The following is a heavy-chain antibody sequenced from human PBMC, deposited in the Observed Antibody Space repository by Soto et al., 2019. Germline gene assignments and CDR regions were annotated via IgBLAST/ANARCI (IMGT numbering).Heavy chain of an antibody. D-gene: IGHD6-6*01. V-gene: IGHV1-2*04. J-gene: IGHJ6*02. CDR3: ARREYSSSSAKYYGMDV. CDR1: GYTFTGYY. Sequence: ASVKVSCKVSGYTFTGYYMHWVRQAPGQGLEWMGWINPNSGGTNYAQKFQGWVTMTRDTSISTAYMELSRLRSDDTAVYYCARREYSSSSAKYYGMDVWGQGTTVTVSS. CDR2: INPNSGGT.